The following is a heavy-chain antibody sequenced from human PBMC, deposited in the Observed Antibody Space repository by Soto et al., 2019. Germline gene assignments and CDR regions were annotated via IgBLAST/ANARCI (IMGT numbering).Heavy chain of an antibody. CDR1: GYTFSSYG. D-gene: IGHD3-10*01. CDR3: ARDRALYYSAPLDY. CDR2: ISAYNGDT. J-gene: IGHJ4*02. Sequence: ASVKVSCKASGYTFSSYGIGWVRQAPGQGLEWMGWISAYNGDTHYAQNLQGRVTMTTDTSTTTVYMELRSLRAEDTAVYYCARDRALYYSAPLDYWGQGTLVTVSS. V-gene: IGHV1-18*04.